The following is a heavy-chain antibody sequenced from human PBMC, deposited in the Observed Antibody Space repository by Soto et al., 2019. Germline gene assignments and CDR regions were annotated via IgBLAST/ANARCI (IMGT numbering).Heavy chain of an antibody. CDR2: ISGGGGST. CDR3: AKSRGGYNWNSGEDWFDP. D-gene: IGHD1-1*01. CDR1: GFTFSSHA. Sequence: PGGALRLSCAASGFTFSSHAMGWVRQAPGKGLEWVSAISGGGGSTYYADSVKGRFTISRDNSKNTLYLQMNSLRAEDTAVYYCAKSRGGYNWNSGEDWFDPWGQGTLVTVSS. V-gene: IGHV3-23*01. J-gene: IGHJ5*02.